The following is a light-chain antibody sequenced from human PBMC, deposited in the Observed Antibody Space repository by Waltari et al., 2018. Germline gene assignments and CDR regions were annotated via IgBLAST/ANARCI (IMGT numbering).Light chain of an antibody. CDR2: ADS. Sequence: SFELTQPSSVSVSPGHTASIHCSGDHLGSKWTSWYQQKAGQSPVLVIYADSERPSGVPGRFSAARSGDTVTLNISGTQDLDEADYYCQTWDSNIFVFGPGTKVTVL. CDR1: HLGSKW. J-gene: IGLJ1*01. V-gene: IGLV3-1*01. CDR3: QTWDSNIFV.